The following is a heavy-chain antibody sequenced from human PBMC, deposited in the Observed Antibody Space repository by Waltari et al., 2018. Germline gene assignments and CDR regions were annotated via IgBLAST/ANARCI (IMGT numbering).Heavy chain of an antibody. D-gene: IGHD1-1*01. V-gene: IGHV4-34*01. CDR2: INHSGST. CDR1: GGSFSGYY. J-gene: IGHJ4*02. Sequence: QVQLQQWGAGLLKPSETLSLTCAVYGGSFSGYYWSWIRQPPGKGLEWLGEINHSGSTNYNPSLKSRVTISVDTSKNQFSLKLSSVTAADTAVYYCARRGNWNRGYWGQGTLVTVSS. CDR3: ARRGNWNRGY.